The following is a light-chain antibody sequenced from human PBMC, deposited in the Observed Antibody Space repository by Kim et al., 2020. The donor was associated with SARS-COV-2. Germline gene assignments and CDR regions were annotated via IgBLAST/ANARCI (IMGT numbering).Light chain of an antibody. V-gene: IGKV3-20*01. CDR1: QSVSNYY. Sequence: EIVLTQSPGTLSLSPGERATLSCRASQSVSNYYLAWYQQKPGQAPRLLIYGASSRATDIPDRFSGSGSGTDFTLTISRLEPEDFAVYYCQQYGSSPRTFGQGTKVDIK. CDR3: QQYGSSPRT. CDR2: GAS. J-gene: IGKJ1*01.